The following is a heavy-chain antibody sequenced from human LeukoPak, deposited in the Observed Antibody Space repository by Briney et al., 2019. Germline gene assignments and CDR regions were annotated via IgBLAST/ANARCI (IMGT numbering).Heavy chain of an antibody. D-gene: IGHD3-10*01. Sequence: SETLSLTCAVSGGSFSSYYWIWIRQPPGKGLEWVAVISYGGSTNYYPSLKSRVTISVDKSKNQFSLKLSSVTAADTAVYYCARVTEGRCSYFDYWGQGTLVTVSS. J-gene: IGHJ4*02. CDR1: GGSFSSYY. CDR3: ARVTEGRCSYFDY. CDR2: ISYGGST. V-gene: IGHV4-59*01.